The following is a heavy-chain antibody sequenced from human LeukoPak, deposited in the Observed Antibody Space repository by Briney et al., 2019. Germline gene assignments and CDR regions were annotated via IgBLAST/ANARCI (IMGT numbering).Heavy chain of an antibody. Sequence: GGSLRLSCAASGFTFSTYWTHWVRHAPGKGLVWVSRINSDGSSTTYADSVKGRFTISRDNAKNTLYLQMNSLRAEDTAVYYCARGTSSWYGGNGWFDPWGQGTLVTVSS. CDR1: GFTFSTYW. CDR2: INSDGSST. V-gene: IGHV3-74*01. CDR3: ARGTSSWYGGNGWFDP. D-gene: IGHD6-13*01. J-gene: IGHJ5*02.